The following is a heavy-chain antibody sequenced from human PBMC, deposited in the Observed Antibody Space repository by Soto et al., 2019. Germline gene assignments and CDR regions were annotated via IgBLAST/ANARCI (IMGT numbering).Heavy chain of an antibody. V-gene: IGHV3-21*01. CDR2: ISNSGSYK. Sequence: GGSLRLACAASGFTVGSYMMNCVRRAPGRGLEWVSSISNSGSYKYSADSVKGRLTISRDNAKNSLYLQMNSLRAEDTAVYYCARGEYGMDVWGQGTTVTVSS. J-gene: IGHJ6*02. CDR1: GFTVGSYM. CDR3: ARGEYGMDV.